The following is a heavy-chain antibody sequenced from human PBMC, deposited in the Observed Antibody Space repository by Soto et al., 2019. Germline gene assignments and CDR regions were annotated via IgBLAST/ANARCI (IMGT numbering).Heavy chain of an antibody. J-gene: IGHJ4*02. V-gene: IGHV3-9*01. D-gene: IGHD3-22*01. CDR1: GFTFGEYA. CDR2: MNWNSGRT. Sequence: GGSLRLSCAASGFTFGEYAMHWVRQAPGKGLEWVSGMNWNSGRTGYADSVKGRFTISRDNAKNSLYLQMNSLRPEDTALYYCAKASYYYDSSGYLTCYDYWGQGTLVTVSS. CDR3: AKASYYYDSSGYLTCYDY.